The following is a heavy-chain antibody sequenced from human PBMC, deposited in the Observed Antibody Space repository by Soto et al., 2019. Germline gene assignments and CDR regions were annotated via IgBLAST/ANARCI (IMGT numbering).Heavy chain of an antibody. Sequence: QVQLVQSGAEVKKPGASVKVSCKASGYTFTSYDINWVRQATGQGLEWMGWMNPNSGNTGYAQKFQGRVTMTRNTSMSTAYMELSSMRSEDTAVYYCPRERSAGTGWFDAWGQGTLVTVSS. CDR3: PRERSAGTGWFDA. V-gene: IGHV1-8*01. CDR2: MNPNSGNT. CDR1: GYTFTSYD. D-gene: IGHD6-13*01. J-gene: IGHJ5*02.